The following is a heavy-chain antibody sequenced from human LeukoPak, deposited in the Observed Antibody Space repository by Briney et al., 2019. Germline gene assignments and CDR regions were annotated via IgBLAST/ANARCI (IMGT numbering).Heavy chain of an antibody. J-gene: IGHJ5*02. CDR1: GGTFSSYA. Sequence: ASVKVSCKASGGTFSSYAISWVRQAPGQGLEWMGGIIPIFGTANYAQKFQGRVTITADESTSTAYMELRSLRSDDTAVYYCARSPLRFLEWFLDWFDPWGQGTLVTVSS. D-gene: IGHD3-3*01. CDR3: ARSPLRFLEWFLDWFDP. V-gene: IGHV1-69*01. CDR2: IIPIFGTA.